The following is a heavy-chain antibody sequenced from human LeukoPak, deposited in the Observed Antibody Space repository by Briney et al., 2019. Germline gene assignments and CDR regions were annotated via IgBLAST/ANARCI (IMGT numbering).Heavy chain of an antibody. D-gene: IGHD4-17*01. CDR1: GFTFSSYA. V-gene: IGHV3-30-3*01. Sequence: GRSLRLSCAASGFTFSSYAMHWVRQAPGKGLEWVAVISYDGSNKYYADSVKGRFTISRDNAKNSLYLQMNSLRAEDTAVYYCARDDRYGDFHYFDYWGQGTLVTVSS. J-gene: IGHJ4*02. CDR3: ARDDRYGDFHYFDY. CDR2: ISYDGSNK.